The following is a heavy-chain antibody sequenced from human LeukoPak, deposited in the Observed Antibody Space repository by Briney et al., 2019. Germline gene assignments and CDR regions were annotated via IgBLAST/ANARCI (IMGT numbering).Heavy chain of an antibody. V-gene: IGHV4-39*07. CDR1: GDSISKSNYY. CDR2: IYYSGRT. D-gene: IGHD6-19*01. J-gene: IGHJ4*02. CDR3: ARILYSSNIDY. Sequence: SETLSLTCTVSGDSISKSNYYWGWIRQPPGKDLECIGTIYYSGRTYYNPSLTSRVTLSVDTSKNQFSLKLNSVTAADTAVYYGARILYSSNIDYWGQGTLVSVSS.